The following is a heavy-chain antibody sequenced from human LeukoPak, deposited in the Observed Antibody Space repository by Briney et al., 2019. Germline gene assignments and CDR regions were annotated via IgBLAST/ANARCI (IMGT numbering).Heavy chain of an antibody. J-gene: IGHJ3*02. CDR3: ASPTGEIYCSSTSCYPHAFDI. CDR1: GGTFSSYA. CDR2: IIPIFGTA. V-gene: IGHV1-69*13. D-gene: IGHD2-2*01. Sequence: SVKVSCKASGGTFSSYAISWVRQAPGQGLEWMGGIIPIFGTANYAQKFQGRVTITADESTSTAYMELSSLRSEDTAVYYCASPTGEIYCSSTSCYPHAFDIWGQGTMVTVSS.